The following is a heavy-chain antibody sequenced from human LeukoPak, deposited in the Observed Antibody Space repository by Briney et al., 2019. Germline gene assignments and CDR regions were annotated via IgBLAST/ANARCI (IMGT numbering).Heavy chain of an antibody. J-gene: IGHJ4*02. Sequence: SVKVSCKASGGTFSSYAISWVRQAPGQGLEWMGRIIPILGIVNYAQKFQGRVTITADKSTSTAYMELSSLRSEDTAVYYCATEPLYCSGGSCYFDYWGQGTLVTVSS. CDR2: IIPILGIV. CDR1: GGTFSSYA. V-gene: IGHV1-69*04. D-gene: IGHD2-15*01. CDR3: ATEPLYCSGGSCYFDY.